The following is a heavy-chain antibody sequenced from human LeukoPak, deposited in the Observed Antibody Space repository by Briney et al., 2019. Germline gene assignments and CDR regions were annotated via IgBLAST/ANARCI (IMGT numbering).Heavy chain of an antibody. J-gene: IGHJ4*02. CDR1: GFTFSSYN. V-gene: IGHV3-48*02. D-gene: IGHD3-10*01. CDR2: ISSSGSTI. CDR3: ARLEYYYVSVNYYKLFDY. Sequence: GGSLRLSCAASGFTFSSYNMNWVRQALGKGLEWVSDISSSGSTIYFADSVKGRFTISRDNAKNSLYLQMNSLRDEDTAVYYCARLEYYYVSVNYYKLFDYWGQGTLVTVCS.